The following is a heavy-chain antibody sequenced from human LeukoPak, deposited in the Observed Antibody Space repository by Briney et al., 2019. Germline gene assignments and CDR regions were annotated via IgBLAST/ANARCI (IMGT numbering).Heavy chain of an antibody. V-gene: IGHV3-23*01. J-gene: IGHJ4*02. CDR3: AKDRNGGGDCFDY. Sequence: GGSLRLSSAASGFTFSSYAMSWVRQAPGKGLEWVSAISGSGGSTYYADSVKGRFTISRDNSKNTLYLQMNSLRAEDTAVYYCAKDRNGGGDCFDYWGQGTLVTVSS. D-gene: IGHD2-21*01. CDR1: GFTFSSYA. CDR2: ISGSGGST.